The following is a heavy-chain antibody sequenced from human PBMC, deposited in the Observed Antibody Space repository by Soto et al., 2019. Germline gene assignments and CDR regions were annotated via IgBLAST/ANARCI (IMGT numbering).Heavy chain of an antibody. CDR2: ISAYNGNT. J-gene: IGHJ5*02. V-gene: IGHV1-18*01. Sequence: QVQLVQSGAEVKKPGASVKVSCKASGYTFTSYGISWVRQAPGQGLEWMGWISAYNGNTNYAQKLQGRVTMTTDTSTSTAYMELRSLRSDDTAVYDCARDPYIVVVPAAIPHWFDPWGQGTLVTVSS. D-gene: IGHD2-2*02. CDR3: ARDPYIVVVPAAIPHWFDP. CDR1: GYTFTSYG.